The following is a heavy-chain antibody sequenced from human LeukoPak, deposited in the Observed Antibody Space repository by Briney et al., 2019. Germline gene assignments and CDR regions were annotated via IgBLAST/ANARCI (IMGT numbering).Heavy chain of an antibody. CDR3: AKDVRVGEYYGSGTYLDF. CDR1: GFTFSTYA. CDR2: ISGSGGST. D-gene: IGHD3-10*01. V-gene: IGHV3-23*01. Sequence: GGSLRLSCAASGFTFSTYAMSWVRQAPGKGLEWFSLISGSGGSTYYADSVKGRFTISRDKFKNTLFLQMNSLRAEDTAVYYCAKDVRVGEYYGSGTYLDFWGQGTLVTVSS. J-gene: IGHJ4*02.